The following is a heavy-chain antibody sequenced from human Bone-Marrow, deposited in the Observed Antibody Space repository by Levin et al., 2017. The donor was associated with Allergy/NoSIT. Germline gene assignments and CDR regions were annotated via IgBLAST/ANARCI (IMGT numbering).Heavy chain of an antibody. D-gene: IGHD6-19*01. V-gene: IGHV3-23*01. J-gene: IGHJ4*02. CDR3: AKGAGWVAGAVALI. Sequence: PGGSLRLSCAASGFTFNSYALSWVRQAPGKGLEWVSAISGSGSSTYYADSVKGRFTISRDNSKTTLYLQMNSLRAEDTAAYYCAKGAGWVAGAVALIWGQGTLVTVSS. CDR2: ISGSGSST. CDR1: GFTFNSYA.